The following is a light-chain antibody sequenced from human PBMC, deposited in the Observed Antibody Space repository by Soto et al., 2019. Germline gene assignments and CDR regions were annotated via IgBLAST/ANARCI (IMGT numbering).Light chain of an antibody. CDR3: VLYTGSSNV. Sequence: QSALTQPPSASGSPGQTVNISCTGTTSVVGGYNYVSWYQKHPVKASKRMICEVNKGRSGVPDGFSGSKSGNTASLAFSGLQGEDEADYYCVLYTGSSNVFG. CDR2: EVN. CDR1: TSVVGGYNY. V-gene: IGLV2-8*01. J-gene: IGLJ1*01.